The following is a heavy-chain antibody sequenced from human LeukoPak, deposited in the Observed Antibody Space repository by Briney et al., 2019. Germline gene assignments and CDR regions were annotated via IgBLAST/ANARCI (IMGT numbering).Heavy chain of an antibody. CDR3: ARVKRYFDWPYDAFDI. D-gene: IGHD3-9*01. CDR2: ISSSSSYI. CDR1: GFTFSSYS. J-gene: IGHJ3*02. Sequence: GGSLRLSCAASGFTFSSYSMNWVRQAPGKGLEWVSSISSSSSYIYYADSVKGRFTISRDNAKNSLYLQMNSLRAEDTAVYYCARVKRYFDWPYDAFDIWGQGTMVTVSS. V-gene: IGHV3-21*01.